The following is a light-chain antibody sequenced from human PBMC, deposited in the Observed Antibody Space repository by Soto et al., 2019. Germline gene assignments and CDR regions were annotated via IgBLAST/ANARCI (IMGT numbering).Light chain of an antibody. CDR3: QQRSHWPSFT. J-gene: IGKJ3*01. Sequence: ESVLTQSPATLSLSPGERVSLSCRASQSVGSYFAWYQQKPGQPPRLLIYDASKRAPGIPARFSGSGSGTDFTLTISSLEPEDFAVYYCQQRSHWPSFTFGPGTTVD. CDR2: DAS. V-gene: IGKV3-11*01. CDR1: QSVGSY.